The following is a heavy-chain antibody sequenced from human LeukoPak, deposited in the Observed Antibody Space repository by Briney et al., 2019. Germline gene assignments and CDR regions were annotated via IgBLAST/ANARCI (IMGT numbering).Heavy chain of an antibody. CDR2: IYSGGST. CDR3: ARGEMIAVAGLDY. D-gene: IGHD6-19*01. J-gene: IGHJ4*02. V-gene: IGHV3-53*01. CDR1: GFTFSNHG. Sequence: PGGSLRLSCAASGFTFSNHGMNWVRQAPGKGLEWVSVIYSGGSTYYADSVKGRFTISRDNSKNTLYLQMNSLRAEDTAVYYCARGEMIAVAGLDYWGQGTLVTVSS.